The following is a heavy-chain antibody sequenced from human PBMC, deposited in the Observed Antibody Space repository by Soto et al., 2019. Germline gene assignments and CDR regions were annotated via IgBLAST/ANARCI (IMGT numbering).Heavy chain of an antibody. Sequence: QVQLQQWGAGLLKPSETLSLTCAVYGGSFSGYYWSWIRQPPGKGLEWIGEINHSGSTNYNPSLKSRVTISVDTSKNQFSLKLSSVTAADTAVYYCARGRRTTVVPFDYWGQGTLVPVSS. V-gene: IGHV4-34*01. D-gene: IGHD4-17*01. CDR3: ARGRRTTVVPFDY. CDR1: GGSFSGYY. CDR2: INHSGST. J-gene: IGHJ4*02.